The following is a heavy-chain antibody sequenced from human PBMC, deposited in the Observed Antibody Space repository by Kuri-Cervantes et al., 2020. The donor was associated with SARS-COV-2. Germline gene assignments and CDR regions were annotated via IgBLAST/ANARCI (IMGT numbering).Heavy chain of an antibody. J-gene: IGHJ4*02. CDR3: ASDRVGASDY. CDR1: GFTFSSYS. CDR2: ISSSSSYI. Sequence: GESLKISCAASGFTFSSYSMNWVRQAPGKGLEWVSSISSSSSYIYYADSVKGRFTISRDNAKNSLYLQMNSLRAEDTAVYYCASDRVGASDYWGQGTLVTVSS. D-gene: IGHD1-26*01. V-gene: IGHV3-21*01.